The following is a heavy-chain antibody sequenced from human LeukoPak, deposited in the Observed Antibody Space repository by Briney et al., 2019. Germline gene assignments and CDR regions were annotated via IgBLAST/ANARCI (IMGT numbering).Heavy chain of an antibody. CDR2: TYYRSKWYN. Sequence: SQTLSLTCAISGDSVSSNSAAWNWIRQSPSRGLEWLGRTYYRSKWYNDYAVSVKSRITINPDTSKNQFSLQLNSVTPEDTAVYYCARATDYYGSGSYYNVGADWVDYWGQGTLVTVSS. CDR3: ARATDYYGSGSYYNVGADWVDY. CDR1: GDSVSSNSAA. J-gene: IGHJ4*02. V-gene: IGHV6-1*01. D-gene: IGHD3-10*01.